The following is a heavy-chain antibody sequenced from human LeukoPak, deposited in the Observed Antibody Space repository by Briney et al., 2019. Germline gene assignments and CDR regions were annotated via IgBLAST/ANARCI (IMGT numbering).Heavy chain of an antibody. CDR2: ISAYNGNT. CDR3: ARGKWELNIDY. D-gene: IGHD1-26*01. Sequence: ASVKVSCKASGYTFTGYYMHWVRQAPGQGLERMGWISAYNGNTNYAQKLQGRVTMTTDTSTSTAYMELRSLRSDDTAVYYCARGKWELNIDYWGQGTLVTVSS. V-gene: IGHV1-18*04. CDR1: GYTFTGYY. J-gene: IGHJ4*02.